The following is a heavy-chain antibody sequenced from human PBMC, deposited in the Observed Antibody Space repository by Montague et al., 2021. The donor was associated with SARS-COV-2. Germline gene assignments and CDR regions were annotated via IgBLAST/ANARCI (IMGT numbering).Heavy chain of an antibody. D-gene: IGHD2-15*01. V-gene: IGHV4-59*01. Sequence: SETLSLTCTVAGGSISSYYWSWIRQPPGKGLEWIGYINYSGSTNXXSSLKSRVTISVDTSKNQFSLNLSSVTAADTAVYYCARNVVVHDCYVMDVWGQGTTVTVSS. CDR1: GGSISSYY. J-gene: IGHJ6*02. CDR2: INYSGST. CDR3: ARNVVVHDCYVMDV.